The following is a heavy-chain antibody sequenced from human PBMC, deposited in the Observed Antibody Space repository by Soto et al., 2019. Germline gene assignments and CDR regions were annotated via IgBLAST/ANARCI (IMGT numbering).Heavy chain of an antibody. CDR2: ISSSSRTI. CDR1: GFTFSIYS. Sequence: EVQLVESGGGLVQPGGSLRLSCAASGFTFSIYSMNCVLQAPGKGLEWVSYISSSSRTIYYADSVKRRFTVSRDNAKNSLYLQMNSLRAEDTAVYYCARVVALEYSFDYWGQGTLVTVSS. D-gene: IGHD1-1*01. V-gene: IGHV3-48*01. J-gene: IGHJ4*02. CDR3: ARVVALEYSFDY.